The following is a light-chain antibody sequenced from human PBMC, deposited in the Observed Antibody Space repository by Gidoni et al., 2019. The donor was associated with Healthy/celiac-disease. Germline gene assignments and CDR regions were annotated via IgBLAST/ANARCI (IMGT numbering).Light chain of an antibody. V-gene: IGKV1-12*01. CDR2: AAS. CDR1: QGISSW. Sequence: DIQMTQSPSSVSASVGDSVTITRRASQGISSWLDWYQQKPGKAPKLLIYAASSLQSGVPSRFSGSGSGTDFTLTISSLQPEDFATYYCQQANSFPFTFGQGTRLEIK. J-gene: IGKJ5*01. CDR3: QQANSFPFT.